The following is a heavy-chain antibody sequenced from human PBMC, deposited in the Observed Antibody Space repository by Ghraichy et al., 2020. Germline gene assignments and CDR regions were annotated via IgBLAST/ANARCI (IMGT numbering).Heavy chain of an antibody. D-gene: IGHD4-17*01. CDR2: INHSGST. V-gene: IGHV4-34*01. CDR3: ARGPYDYGDYPSPLIGV. CDR1: GGSFSGYY. J-gene: IGHJ6*02. Sequence: ETLSLTCAVYGGSFSGYYWSWIRQPPGKGLEWIGEINHSGSTNYNPSLKSRVTISVDTSKNQFSLKLSSVTAADTAVYYCARGPYDYGDYPSPLIGVWGQGTTVTVSS.